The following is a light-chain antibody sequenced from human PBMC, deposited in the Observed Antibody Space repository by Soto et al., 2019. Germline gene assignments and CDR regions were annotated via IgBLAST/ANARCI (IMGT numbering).Light chain of an antibody. CDR3: QKYTNTNNPGM. CDR1: QTISTW. CDR2: DAS. Sequence: GDRVTITCRASQTISTWMAWYQQKPGKAPKLLVYDASTLQSGVASRFSGSGSGTEFTLIISGLQPDDSATYYCQKYTNTNNPGMFGRGT. V-gene: IGKV1-5*01. J-gene: IGKJ2*01.